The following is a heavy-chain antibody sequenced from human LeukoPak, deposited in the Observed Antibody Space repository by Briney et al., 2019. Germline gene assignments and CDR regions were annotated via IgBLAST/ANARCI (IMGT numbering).Heavy chain of an antibody. CDR1: GFTFSTYW. CDR2: IKQDGSEK. V-gene: IGHV3-7*01. J-gene: IGHJ4*02. CDR3: RGYCGSTSCTQFDY. Sequence: GGSLRLSCVASGFTFSTYWMSWVRQAPGKGVEWVANIKQDGSEKYYVDSVKGRFTISRDNAKNSLYLQMNSLRAEDTAVYYCRGYCGSTSCTQFDYWGQGTLVTVSS. D-gene: IGHD2-2*01.